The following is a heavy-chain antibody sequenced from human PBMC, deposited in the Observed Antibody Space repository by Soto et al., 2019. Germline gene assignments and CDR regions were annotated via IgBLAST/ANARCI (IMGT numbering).Heavy chain of an antibody. D-gene: IGHD3-3*01. J-gene: IGHJ5*02. CDR1: GFTFSSCG. CDR3: AKDFTPYDFWSGYFGVGTTHNDNWFDP. V-gene: IGHV3-30*18. Sequence: PGGSLRLSCASSGFTFSSCGMHLVRQAPGKGLEWVAVISYDGSNKYYADSVKGRFTISRDNSKNTLYLQMNSLRAEDTAVYYCAKDFTPYDFWSGYFGVGTTHNDNWFDPWGQGTLVTVSS. CDR2: ISYDGSNK.